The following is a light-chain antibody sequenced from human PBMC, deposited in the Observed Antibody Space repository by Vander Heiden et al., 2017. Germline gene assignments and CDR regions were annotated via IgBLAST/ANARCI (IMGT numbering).Light chain of an antibody. CDR3: CSFAGSSTPFV. CDR1: SSDVGGYLL. J-gene: IGLJ1*01. CDR2: EVS. Sequence: QSALTQPASVSGSPGQSITLPCTGTSSDVGGYLLVSWYQQHPGKAPKVMIYEVSKRPSGVSNRFSGSKSGNTASLTISGLQAEDEADYYCCSFAGSSTPFVFGTGTKVTVL. V-gene: IGLV2-23*02.